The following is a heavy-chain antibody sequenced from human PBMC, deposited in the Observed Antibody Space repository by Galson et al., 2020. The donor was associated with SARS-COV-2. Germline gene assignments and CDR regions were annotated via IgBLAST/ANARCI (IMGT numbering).Heavy chain of an antibody. CDR3: VRGEVQTVDY. J-gene: IGHJ4*02. V-gene: IGHV1-69*13. D-gene: IGHD1-1*01. Sequence: SVKVSCKASGGTFSSSDVNWVRQAPGQGLEWLGGFIHFFHTATYAQKFQGRVKITADEPTTTAYMELTSLRSDDTAVYFCVRGEVQTVDYWGQGTLVTVSS. CDR2: FIHFFHTA. CDR1: GGTFSSSD.